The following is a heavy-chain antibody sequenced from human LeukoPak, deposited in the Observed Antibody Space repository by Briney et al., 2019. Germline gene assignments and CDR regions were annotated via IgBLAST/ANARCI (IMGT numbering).Heavy chain of an antibody. CDR2: VDPEDGET. CDR1: GYTFTDYY. V-gene: IGHV1-69-2*01. CDR3: AKGLKTAVGPYKGYHYYMDV. D-gene: IGHD5-18*01. Sequence: GATVKISCKASGYTFTDYYMHWVQQAPGKGLEWMGRVDPEDGETIYAEKFQGRVTITADTSTDTAYMELSSLRAEDTAIYYCAKGLKTAVGPYKGYHYYMDVWGKGTTVTVSS. J-gene: IGHJ6*03.